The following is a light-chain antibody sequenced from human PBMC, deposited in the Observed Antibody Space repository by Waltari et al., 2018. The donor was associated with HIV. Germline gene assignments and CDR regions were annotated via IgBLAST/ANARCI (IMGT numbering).Light chain of an antibody. V-gene: IGLV2-23*01. CDR2: EGS. CDR1: NSDVGSYNL. J-gene: IGLJ3*02. Sequence: QSALTQPASVSGSPGQSITISCTGTNSDVGSYNLVSWYQQNPGKAPKLIIYEGSKRPSGVSNRFSASKSGNTASLTISGLQAEDEADYYCCSYAGGTTVVFGGGTKLTVL. CDR3: CSYAGGTTVV.